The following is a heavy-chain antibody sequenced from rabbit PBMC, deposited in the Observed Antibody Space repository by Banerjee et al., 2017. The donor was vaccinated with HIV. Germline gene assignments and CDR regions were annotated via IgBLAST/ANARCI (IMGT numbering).Heavy chain of an antibody. CDR2: IMTGSGTT. Sequence: QEQLEESGGDLVKPEGSLTLTCTASGFSFSNKYVMCWVRQAPGKGLEWIACIMTGSGTTYGASWAKGRFTISKTSSTTVTLQMTSLTAADTATFFCARGDTSYGYVDLWGPGTLVTVS. CDR1: GFSFSNKYV. CDR3: ARGDTSYGYVDL. V-gene: IGHV1S45*01. D-gene: IGHD6-1*01. J-gene: IGHJ6*01.